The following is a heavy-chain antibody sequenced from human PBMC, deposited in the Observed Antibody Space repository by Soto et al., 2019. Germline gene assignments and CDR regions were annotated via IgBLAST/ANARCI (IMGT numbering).Heavy chain of an antibody. V-gene: IGHV3-7*05. CDR1: GFTFSSYW. CDR3: AREGWQWRASSY. J-gene: IGHJ4*02. CDR2: IKQDGGET. Sequence: EVQPVESGGGLVQPGGSLRLSCVASGFTFSSYWMSWVRQAPGKGLEWVANIKQDGGETYYVDSVKGRFTISRDNAKDSLYLQMRSLRADDTAVYYCAREGWQWRASSYRGQGTLVTVSS. D-gene: IGHD6-19*01.